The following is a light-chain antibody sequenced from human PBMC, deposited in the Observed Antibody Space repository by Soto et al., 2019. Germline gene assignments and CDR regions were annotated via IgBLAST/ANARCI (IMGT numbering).Light chain of an antibody. V-gene: IGLV2-23*01. J-gene: IGLJ2*01. Sequence: QSVLTQPASVSGSPGQSITISCTGTNSDGGSYNLVSWYQQHPGKAPKLMIYEGSKRPSGVSNRFSGSKSGNTAALTISGLQAEDEADYYCYSYAGSSTHVVFGGGTKLTVL. CDR2: EGS. CDR3: YSYAGSSTHVV. CDR1: NSDGGSYNL.